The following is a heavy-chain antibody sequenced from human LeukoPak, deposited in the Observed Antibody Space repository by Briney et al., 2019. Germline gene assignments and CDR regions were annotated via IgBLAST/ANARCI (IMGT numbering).Heavy chain of an antibody. CDR2: IIPILGIA. V-gene: IGHV1-69*04. Sequence: SVKVSCKASGGTFSSYAISWVRQAPGQGLEWMGRIIPILGIANYAQKFQGRVTITADESTSTAYMELSSLRSEDTAVYYCARDATLLWFGETLGGNFDYWGQGTLVTVSS. CDR3: ARDATLLWFGETLGGNFDY. D-gene: IGHD3-10*01. CDR1: GGTFSSYA. J-gene: IGHJ4*02.